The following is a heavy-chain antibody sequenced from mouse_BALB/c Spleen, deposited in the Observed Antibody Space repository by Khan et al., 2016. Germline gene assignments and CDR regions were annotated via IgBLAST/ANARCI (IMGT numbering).Heavy chain of an antibody. CDR2: ILPGSGST. V-gene: IGHV1-9*01. Sequence: QVQLQQSGAELMKPGASVKISCKATGYTFSSYWIEWVKERPGHGLEWIGEILPGSGSTNYNEKFKGQATFTAETSSNTAYMQLSSLTSEDSAVFYCARGADWGQGTLVTVSA. J-gene: IGHJ3*01. CDR3: ARGAD. CDR1: GYTFSSYW.